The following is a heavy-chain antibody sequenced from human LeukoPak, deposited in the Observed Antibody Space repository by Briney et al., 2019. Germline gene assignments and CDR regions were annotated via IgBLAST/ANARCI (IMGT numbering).Heavy chain of an antibody. CDR1: GFTFSSYG. CDR3: ARERIRITMIVVPDY. J-gene: IGHJ4*02. Sequence: PGGSLRLSCAASGFTFSSYGMHWVRQAPGKGLEWVAVIWYDGSNKYYADSVKGRFTISRDNSKNTLYLQMNSLRAEDTAVYYCARERIRITMIVVPDYWGQGTLVTVSS. D-gene: IGHD3-22*01. V-gene: IGHV3-33*01. CDR2: IWYDGSNK.